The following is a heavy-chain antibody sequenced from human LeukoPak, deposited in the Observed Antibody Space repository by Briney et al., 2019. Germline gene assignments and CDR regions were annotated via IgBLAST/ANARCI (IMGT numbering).Heavy chain of an antibody. CDR2: IRYDGSNK. Sequence: GGSLRLSCAASGFTFSSYGMHWVRQAPGKGLEWVAFIRYDGSNKYYADSVKGRFTISRDNSKNTLYLQMNSLRAEDTAVYYCAHWPDIVVVPAAIDYWGQGTLVTVSS. D-gene: IGHD2-2*01. V-gene: IGHV3-30*02. CDR3: AHWPDIVVVPAAIDY. J-gene: IGHJ4*02. CDR1: GFTFSSYG.